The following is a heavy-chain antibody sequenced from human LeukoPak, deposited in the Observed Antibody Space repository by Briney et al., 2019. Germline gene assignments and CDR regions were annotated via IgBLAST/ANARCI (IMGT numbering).Heavy chain of an antibody. CDR2: GSDVGGT. CDR3: ARDGGTTSNPSHDTFAI. D-gene: IGHD4-11*01. CDR1: GASLNGHY. V-gene: IGHV4-34*01. Sequence: SETLSLTCAVYGASLNGHYWSWIRQPPGKGLEWIGEGSDVGGTKYNPSLKSRVTISADTSKNQFSLKLSSVTAADTAIYYCARDGGTTSNPSHDTFAIWGQGTMVAVSS. J-gene: IGHJ3*02.